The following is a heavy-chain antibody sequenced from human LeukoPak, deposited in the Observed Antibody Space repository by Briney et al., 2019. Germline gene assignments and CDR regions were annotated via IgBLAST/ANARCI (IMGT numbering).Heavy chain of an antibody. J-gene: IGHJ4*02. CDR3: ARVGSFVGQPNV. CDR1: GGSISSYY. CDR2: VYYSGST. D-gene: IGHD3-10*01. Sequence: SETLSLTCTVSGGSISSYYWSWIRQSPGKGLEWIGYVYYSGSTNYNPSLKGRVTISVDTSKSQFSLKLRSMTAADTAVYYCARVGSFVGQPNVWGQGTLVTVSS. V-gene: IGHV4-59*01.